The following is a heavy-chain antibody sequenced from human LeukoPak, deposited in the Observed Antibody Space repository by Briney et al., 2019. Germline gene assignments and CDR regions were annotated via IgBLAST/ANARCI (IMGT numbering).Heavy chain of an antibody. CDR2: IYYSGST. CDR3: AREWADGIVGALGAFDI. V-gene: IGHV4-31*03. J-gene: IGHJ3*02. Sequence: SQTLSLTCTVSGGSISSGGYYWSWIRQHPGKGLEWIGYIYYSGSTYYNPSLKSRVTISVDTSKNQFSLKLSSVTAADTAVYYCAREWADGIVGALGAFDIWGQGTMVTVSS. D-gene: IGHD1-26*01. CDR1: GGSISSGGYY.